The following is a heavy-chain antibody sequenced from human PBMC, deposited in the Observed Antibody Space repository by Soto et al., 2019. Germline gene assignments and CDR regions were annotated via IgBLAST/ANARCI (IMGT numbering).Heavy chain of an antibody. CDR1: GGSISSDY. Sequence: LSLTCTVSGGSISSDYWSWIRQPPGKGLEWIGYIYYSGSTNYNPSLKSRVTISVDTSKNQFSLKLSSVTAADTAVYYCARDGRLVVGAFDIWGQGTMVTVSS. CDR3: ARDGRLVVGAFDI. D-gene: IGHD2-15*01. V-gene: IGHV4-59*01. J-gene: IGHJ3*02. CDR2: IYYSGST.